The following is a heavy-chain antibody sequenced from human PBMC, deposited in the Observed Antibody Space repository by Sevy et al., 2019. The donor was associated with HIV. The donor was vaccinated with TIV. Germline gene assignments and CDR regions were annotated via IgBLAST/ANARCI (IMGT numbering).Heavy chain of an antibody. V-gene: IGHV1-2*06. CDR2: INPNSGGT. Sequence: ASVKVSCKASGYTFTGYYMHWVRQAPGQGLEWMGRINPNSGGTNYAQKFQGRVTMTRDTSISTAYMELSRLRSDDTAVYYCASRQGGYSNSYNSTNYYYYGIDVWGQGTTVTVSS. J-gene: IGHJ6*02. D-gene: IGHD4-4*01. CDR1: GYTFTGYY. CDR3: ASRQGGYSNSYNSTNYYYYGIDV.